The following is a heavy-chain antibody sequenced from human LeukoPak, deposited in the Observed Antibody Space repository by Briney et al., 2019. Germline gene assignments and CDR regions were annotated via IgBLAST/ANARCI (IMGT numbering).Heavy chain of an antibody. CDR2: ISGSGGST. D-gene: IGHD4-17*01. V-gene: IGHV3-23*01. Sequence: GGSLRLSCAASGFTFSSYAMSWVRQAPGKGLEWVSAISGSGGSTYYADSVKGRFTISRENSKNTLYLQMNSLRAEDTAVYYCAKDLGDYVNYFDYWGQGTLVTVSS. J-gene: IGHJ4*02. CDR1: GFTFSSYA. CDR3: AKDLGDYVNYFDY.